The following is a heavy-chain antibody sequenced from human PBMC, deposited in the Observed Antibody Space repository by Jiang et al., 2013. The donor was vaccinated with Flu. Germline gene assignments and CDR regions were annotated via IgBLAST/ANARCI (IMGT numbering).Heavy chain of an antibody. CDR1: GFTFSSYA. Sequence: QLLESGGALVQPRGSLRLSCAASGFTFSSYAMSWFRQAPGKGLEWVSAVSGGGEGTYYADSVKGRFTISRDNSKNTLFLQMNTLRAEDTAVYYCAKLTDYFDSSGNFHYWGQGTLVTVSS. CDR3: AKLTDYFDSSGNFHY. D-gene: IGHD3-22*01. J-gene: IGHJ4*02. CDR2: VSGGGEGT. V-gene: IGHV3-23*01.